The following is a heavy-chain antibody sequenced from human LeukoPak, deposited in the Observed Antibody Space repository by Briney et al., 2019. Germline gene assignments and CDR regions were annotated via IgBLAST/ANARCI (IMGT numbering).Heavy chain of an antibody. V-gene: IGHV3-74*01. CDR2: INSDGSST. J-gene: IGHJ6*02. CDR3: ARDLSSGPYYYYGMDV. Sequence: PGGSLKLSCAASGFTFSSYWMHWVRQAPGKGLVWVSRINSDGSSTSYADSVKGRFTISRDNAKNTLYLQMNSLRAEDTAVYYCARDLSSGPYYYYGMDVWGQGTTVTVSS. CDR1: GFTFSSYW. D-gene: IGHD6-19*01.